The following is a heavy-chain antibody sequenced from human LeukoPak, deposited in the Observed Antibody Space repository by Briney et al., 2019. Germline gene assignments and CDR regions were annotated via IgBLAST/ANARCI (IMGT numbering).Heavy chain of an antibody. J-gene: IGHJ4*02. CDR1: GFTFDDYA. Sequence: GGSLRLSCAASGFTFDDYAMHWVRQAPGKGLEWLTFIRYDGRDNYYADSVKGRFTVSRDNSKNTVYLQMNSLRLEDTAVYYCAKDCGLGGDRDYWGQGTLVTVSS. D-gene: IGHD2-21*01. CDR2: IRYDGRDN. V-gene: IGHV3-30*02. CDR3: AKDCGLGGDRDY.